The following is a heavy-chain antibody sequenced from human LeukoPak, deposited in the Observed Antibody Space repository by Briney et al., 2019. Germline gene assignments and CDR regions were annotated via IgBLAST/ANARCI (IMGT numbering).Heavy chain of an antibody. CDR1: GGSISPDY. J-gene: IGHJ4*02. CDR3: AREGGPYRPLDY. Sequence: PSETLSLTCTVSGGSISPDYWGWIRQPPGKGLEWIGEVNLQGSTNYNPSLMGRVAISVDTSENHISLQLTSVTAADTAVYYCAREGGPYRPLDYSGQGTLVTVSS. V-gene: IGHV4-34*01. CDR2: VNLQGST.